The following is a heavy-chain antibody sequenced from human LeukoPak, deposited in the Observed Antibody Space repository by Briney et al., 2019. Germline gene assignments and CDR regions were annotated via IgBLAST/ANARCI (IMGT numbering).Heavy chain of an antibody. V-gene: IGHV3-23*01. J-gene: IGHJ4*02. CDR3: ARAGIGVVGYFDY. CDR2: IRGSGGGT. Sequence: GGSLRLSCAASGFTFNSYAMSWVRQAPGKGLEWVSAIRGSGGGTYYADSVKGRFTISRDNSKNTLYLQMNSLRDEDTALYYCARAGIGVVGYFDYWGQGTLVTVSS. D-gene: IGHD6-19*01. CDR1: GFTFNSYA.